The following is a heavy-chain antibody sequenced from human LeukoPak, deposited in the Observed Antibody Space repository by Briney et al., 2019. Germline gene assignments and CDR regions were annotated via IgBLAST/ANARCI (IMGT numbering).Heavy chain of an antibody. CDR1: GGSISSSNW. J-gene: IGHJ5*02. CDR2: IYHSGST. CDR3: ARCSGGSCYSGGWFDP. D-gene: IGHD2-15*01. V-gene: IGHV4-4*02. Sequence: SETLSLTCAVSGGSISSSNWWSWVRQPPGKGLEWIGEIYHSGSTNYNPSLKSRVTISVDKSKNQFSLKLSSVTAADTAVYYCARCSGGSCYSGGWFDPWGQGTLVTVSS.